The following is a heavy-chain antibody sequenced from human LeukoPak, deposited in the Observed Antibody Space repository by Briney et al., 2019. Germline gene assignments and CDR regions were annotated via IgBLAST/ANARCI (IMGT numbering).Heavy chain of an antibody. J-gene: IGHJ4*02. Sequence: GGSLRLSCSASGFVFSIYTMYWVRQAPGKGPEYVSTISGSGNGFSIYYADSVKGRFTISRDDSKSILYLQMNGLRSGDTAVYYCVKDFGRVRGTPDSWGQGTLVTVSS. CDR3: VKDFGRVRGTPDS. V-gene: IGHV3-64D*06. D-gene: IGHD3-16*01. CDR1: GFVFSIYT. CDR2: ISGSGNGFSI.